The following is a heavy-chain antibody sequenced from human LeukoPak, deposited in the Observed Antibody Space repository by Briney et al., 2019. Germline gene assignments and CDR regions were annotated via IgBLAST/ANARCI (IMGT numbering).Heavy chain of an antibody. J-gene: IGHJ4*02. CDR3: ARDGEMATIYFDY. Sequence: SVKVSCKASGGTFSSYALSWVRQAPGQGLEWMGTIIPIVGIANYAQKSQGRATITADKSTSTAHMELSSLRSEDTAVYYCARDGEMATIYFDYWGQGTLVTVSS. D-gene: IGHD5-24*01. CDR2: IIPIVGIA. CDR1: GGTFSSYA. V-gene: IGHV1-69*04.